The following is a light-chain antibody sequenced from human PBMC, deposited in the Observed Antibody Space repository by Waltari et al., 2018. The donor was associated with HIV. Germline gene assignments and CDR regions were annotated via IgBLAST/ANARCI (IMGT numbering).Light chain of an antibody. CDR1: ALPQQY. V-gene: IGLV3-25*03. Sequence: SYELTQPPSVSVSPGKTARITCSGDALPQQYAYWYQQKPGQAPVLVIYKDTERPSGIPERFSGSSSGTTVTLTISGVQAEDDADYYCLSADTSVTWVFGGGTKLTVL. CDR2: KDT. CDR3: LSADTSVTWV. J-gene: IGLJ3*02.